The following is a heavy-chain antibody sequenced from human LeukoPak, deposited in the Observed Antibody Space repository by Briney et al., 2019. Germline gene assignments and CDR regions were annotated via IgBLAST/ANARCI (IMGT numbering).Heavy chain of an antibody. CDR1: GFTFSDYY. D-gene: IGHD1-7*01. CDR3: AKGGEQVTWNFPN. J-gene: IGHJ1*01. V-gene: IGHV3-23*01. CDR2: ISDNGANT. Sequence: HTGGSLRLSCAASGFTFSDYYMSWIRQAPGKGLEWVSIISDNGANTYYADSVRGRFTISRDNSQNTLYLQMNSLRAEDTAVYYCAKGGEQVTWNFPNWGQGTLVTVSS.